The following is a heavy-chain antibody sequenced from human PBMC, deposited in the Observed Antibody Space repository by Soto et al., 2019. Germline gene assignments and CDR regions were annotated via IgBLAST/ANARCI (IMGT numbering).Heavy chain of an antibody. CDR3: ARVDTSMGATCVSY. J-gene: IGHJ4*02. D-gene: IGHD1-26*01. CDR2: IYYSGST. V-gene: IGHV4-31*03. CDR1: GGSISSGGYY. Sequence: SETLSLTCTVSGGSISSGGYYWSWIRQHPGKGLEWIGYIYYSGSTYYNPSLKSRVTISVGTSKNQFSLKLSSVTAADTAVYYCARVDTSMGATCVSYWGQGTLVTVSS.